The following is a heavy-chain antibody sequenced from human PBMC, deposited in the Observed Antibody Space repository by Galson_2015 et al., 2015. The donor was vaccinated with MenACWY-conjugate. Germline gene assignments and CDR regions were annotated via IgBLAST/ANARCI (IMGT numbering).Heavy chain of an antibody. CDR1: GGSLTTRRSH. Sequence: ETLSLPCAVSGGSLTTRRSHWAWIRPTPGKGLEWLGTVSYSGKAYYNPSLKSRVTIPIDTSQNQFFLRVTSVTAADTAVYYCVRRSSSLGMTWGQGTLVTVAS. CDR3: VRRSSSLGMT. J-gene: IGHJ4*02. V-gene: IGHV4-39*07. D-gene: IGHD6-6*01. CDR2: VSYSGKA.